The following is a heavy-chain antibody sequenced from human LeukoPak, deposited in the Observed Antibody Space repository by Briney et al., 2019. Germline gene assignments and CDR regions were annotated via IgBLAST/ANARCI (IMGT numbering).Heavy chain of an antibody. J-gene: IGHJ4*02. V-gene: IGHV3-30-3*01. CDR3: ARDQLGATDY. Sequence: GSLRLSCAASGFTFSSYAMHWVRQAPGKGLEWVAVISYDGSNKYYADSVKGRFTISRVNSKNTLYLQMNSLRAEDTAVYYCARDQLGATDYWGQGTLVTVSS. CDR2: ISYDGSNK. D-gene: IGHD1-26*01. CDR1: GFTFSSYA.